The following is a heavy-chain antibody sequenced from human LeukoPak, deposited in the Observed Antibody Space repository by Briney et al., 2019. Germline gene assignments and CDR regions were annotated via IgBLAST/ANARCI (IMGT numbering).Heavy chain of an antibody. Sequence: GGSLRLSCAASGFTFSSYAMHWVRQAPGKGLEWVAVISYDGSNKYYADSVKGRFTISRDNSKNTLYLQMNSLRAEDTAVYFCARRSGVAVAGAFDYWGQGTLVTVSS. J-gene: IGHJ4*02. CDR3: ARRSGVAVAGAFDY. CDR1: GFTFSSYA. V-gene: IGHV3-30*04. CDR2: ISYDGSNK. D-gene: IGHD6-19*01.